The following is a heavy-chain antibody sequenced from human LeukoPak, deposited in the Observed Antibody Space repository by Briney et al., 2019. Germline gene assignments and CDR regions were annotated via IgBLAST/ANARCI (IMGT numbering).Heavy chain of an antibody. Sequence: ASVKVPCKVSGYTLTELSMHWVRQAPGKGLEWMGGFDPEDGETIYAQKFQGRVTMTEDTSTDTAYMELSSLRSEDTAVYYCATGVRGVIILGAFDIWGQGTMVTVSS. D-gene: IGHD3-10*01. V-gene: IGHV1-24*01. CDR2: FDPEDGET. CDR1: GYTLTELS. CDR3: ATGVRGVIILGAFDI. J-gene: IGHJ3*02.